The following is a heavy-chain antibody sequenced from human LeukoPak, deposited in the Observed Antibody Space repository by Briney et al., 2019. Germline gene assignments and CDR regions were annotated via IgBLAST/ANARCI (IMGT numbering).Heavy chain of an antibody. CDR1: GGSISSYY. Sequence: PSETLSLTCTVSGGSISSYYWSWIRQPPGKGLEWIGYIYYSGSTNYNPSLKSRVAISVDTSKNQFSLKLSSVTAADTAVYYCAREGMIAPYFDYWGQGTLVTVSS. V-gene: IGHV4-59*01. D-gene: IGHD3-22*01. CDR3: AREGMIAPYFDY. CDR2: IYYSGST. J-gene: IGHJ4*02.